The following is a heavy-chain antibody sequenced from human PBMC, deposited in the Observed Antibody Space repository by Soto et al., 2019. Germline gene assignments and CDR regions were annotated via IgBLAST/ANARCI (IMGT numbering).Heavy chain of an antibody. CDR2: ISSSSSTI. CDR3: AREYSCYDSSGQCGVTAFDY. V-gene: IGHV3-48*02. D-gene: IGHD3-22*01. CDR1: GFTFSSYS. J-gene: IGHJ4*02. Sequence: GGSLRLSCAASGFTFSSYSMNWVRQAPGKGLEWVSYISSSSSTIYYADSVKGRFTISRDNAKNSLYLQMNSLRDEDTAVYYCAREYSCYDSSGQCGVTAFDYWGQGTLVTVSS.